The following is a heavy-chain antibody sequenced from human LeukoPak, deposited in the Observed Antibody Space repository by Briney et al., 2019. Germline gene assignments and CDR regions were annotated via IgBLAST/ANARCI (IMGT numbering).Heavy chain of an antibody. V-gene: IGHV1-46*01. D-gene: IGHD3-3*01. CDR3: ARDRRYDFWSGYLN. CDR2: INPSGGST. CDR1: GYTFTSYY. J-gene: IGHJ4*02. Sequence: ASVKVSCKASGYTFTSYYMHWVRQAPGQGLEWMGIINPSGGSTNYAQKFQGRVTITADESTSTAYMELSSLRSEDTAVYYCARDRRYDFWSGYLNWGQGTLVTVSS.